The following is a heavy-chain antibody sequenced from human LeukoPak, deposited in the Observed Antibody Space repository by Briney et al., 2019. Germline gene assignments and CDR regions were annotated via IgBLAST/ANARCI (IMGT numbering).Heavy chain of an antibody. J-gene: IGHJ4*02. CDR2: IYYSGST. Sequence: SETLSLTCTVSGGSISSYYWSWIRQPPGKGLEWIGYIYYSGSTNYNPSLKSRVTISVDTSKNQFPLKLSSVTAADTAVYYCARAGYDILTGYYKGGFDYWGQGTLVTVSS. V-gene: IGHV4-59*01. CDR1: GGSISSYY. CDR3: ARAGYDILTGYYKGGFDY. D-gene: IGHD3-9*01.